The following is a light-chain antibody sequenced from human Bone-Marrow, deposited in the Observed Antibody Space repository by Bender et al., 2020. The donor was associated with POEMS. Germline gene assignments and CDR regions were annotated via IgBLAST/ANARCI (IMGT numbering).Light chain of an antibody. J-gene: IGLJ2*01. CDR3: CSYAGSSTVI. V-gene: IGLV2-23*02. CDR1: TSDVGTYNL. CDR2: EVD. Sequence: QSALTQPASVSGSPGQSITISCTGSTSDVGTYNLVSWYQHHPGKAPTLIIYEVDKRPSGVSTRFSGSKSGNTASLTISGLQADDDNYYYCCSYAGSSTVIFGGGTRLTVL.